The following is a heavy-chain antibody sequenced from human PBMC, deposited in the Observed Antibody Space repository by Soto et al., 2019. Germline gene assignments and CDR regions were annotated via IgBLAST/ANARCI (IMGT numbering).Heavy chain of an antibody. J-gene: IGHJ4*02. CDR3: ASSSGYCTNGVCLNFDY. V-gene: IGHV4-31*03. D-gene: IGHD2-8*01. CDR2: IYYSRRT. CDR1: GRSISSGGYY. Sequence: SETLYLTCTVSGRSISSGGYYWSWIRQHPGKDMEWIEYIYYSRRTYYNPSLNSRVTISVDTSNNQFSLNMSSVTASDTSTSYCASSSGYCTNGVCLNFDYWGQGTLVTVSS.